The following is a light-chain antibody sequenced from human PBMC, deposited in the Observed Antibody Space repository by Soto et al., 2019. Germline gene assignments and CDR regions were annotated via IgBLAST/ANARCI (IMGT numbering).Light chain of an antibody. V-gene: IGKV3-11*01. CDR3: QQYVSSVT. Sequence: EIVLTQSPATLSLSPGERATLSCRASQSISSYLGWYQQKPGQPPRLLIYDAFNRATGLPARFSGSGSGTDFTLTISSLEPEDFAVYYCQQYVSSVTFGQGTKVEIK. CDR2: DAF. CDR1: QSISSY. J-gene: IGKJ1*01.